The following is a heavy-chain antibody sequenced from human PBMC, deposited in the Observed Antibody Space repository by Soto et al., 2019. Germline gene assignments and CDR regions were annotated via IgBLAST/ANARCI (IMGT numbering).Heavy chain of an antibody. CDR3: AVSYKYGSGTFDAFDI. V-gene: IGHV1-69*01. Sequence: QVQLVQSGTEVKKPGSSVKVSCKASGGTFSSYAISWVRQAPGQGLEWMGGIIPIFGTTNYAQRFQGRVSITASEATSTTYMELSRLRSEDTAVYYCAVSYKYGSGTFDAFDIWGQGTLFTVSS. J-gene: IGHJ3*02. D-gene: IGHD3-10*01. CDR1: GGTFSSYA. CDR2: IIPIFGTT.